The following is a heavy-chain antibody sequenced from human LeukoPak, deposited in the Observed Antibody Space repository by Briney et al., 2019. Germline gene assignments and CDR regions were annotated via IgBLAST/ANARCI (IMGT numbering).Heavy chain of an antibody. CDR1: GYTFTGYY. V-gene: IGHV1-2*02. D-gene: IGHD5-24*01. J-gene: IGHJ3*02. CDR3: ARESRDGYSDAFDI. Sequence: SVKVSCKASGYTFTGYYMHWVRQAPGQGLERMGWINPNSGGTNYAQKFQGRVTMTRDTSISTAYMELSRLRSDDTAVYYCARESRDGYSDAFDIWGQGTMVTVSS. CDR2: INPNSGGT.